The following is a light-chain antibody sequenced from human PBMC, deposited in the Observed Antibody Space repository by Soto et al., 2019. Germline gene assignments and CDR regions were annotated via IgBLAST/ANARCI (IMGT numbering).Light chain of an antibody. V-gene: IGKV3-15*01. Sequence: EIVMTQSPATLSVSPGERATLSCGASQGVSDNLAWYQQRPGQPPRLLIYGPATTDTGIPARFSGSGSGTEFTLTNSSLQSEDFAVYYCQHYNDWPLTFGPRTKVDIK. CDR2: GPA. CDR3: QHYNDWPLT. CDR1: QGVSDN. J-gene: IGKJ3*01.